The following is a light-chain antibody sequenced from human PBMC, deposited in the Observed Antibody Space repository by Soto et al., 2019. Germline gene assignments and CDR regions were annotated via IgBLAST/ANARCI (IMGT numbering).Light chain of an antibody. J-gene: IGKJ4*01. Sequence: DIVMTQSPDSLAVSLGEWATINCKSSQSVLFNSNNKNFLAWYQQKPGQPPKLLIYWASARESGVPDRFSGSGSGTDFTLTISSLQADDVAVYYCQQYYLTPLSFGGGTKVEIK. CDR1: QSVLFNSNNKNF. V-gene: IGKV4-1*01. CDR3: QQYYLTPLS. CDR2: WAS.